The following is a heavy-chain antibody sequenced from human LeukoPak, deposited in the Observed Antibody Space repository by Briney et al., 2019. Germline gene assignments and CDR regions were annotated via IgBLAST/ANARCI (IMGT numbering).Heavy chain of an antibody. D-gene: IGHD6-6*01. CDR3: ARGRIAARRGPGSWFDP. CDR2: MNPNSGNT. Sequence: ASVKVSCKASGYTFTSYDINWVRQATGQGLEWMGWMNPNSGNTGYAQKFQGRVTMTRNTSISTAYMELSRLRSDDTAVYYCARGRIAARRGPGSWFDPWGQGTLVTVSS. J-gene: IGHJ5*02. V-gene: IGHV1-8*01. CDR1: GYTFTSYD.